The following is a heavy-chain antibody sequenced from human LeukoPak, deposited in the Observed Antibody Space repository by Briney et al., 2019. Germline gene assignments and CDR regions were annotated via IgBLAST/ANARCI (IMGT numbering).Heavy chain of an antibody. V-gene: IGHV1-24*01. Sequence: GASGTVSGTVSGYAVTEVPMHWRRQAPGKGLERMGGFDPEDGETIYAQKFQGRVTMTEDTSTDTAYMELSSLRSEDTAVYYCATAYCTNGVCYTNWFDPWGQGTLVTVSS. CDR2: FDPEDGET. J-gene: IGHJ5*02. D-gene: IGHD2-8*01. CDR3: ATAYCTNGVCYTNWFDP. CDR1: GYAVTEVP.